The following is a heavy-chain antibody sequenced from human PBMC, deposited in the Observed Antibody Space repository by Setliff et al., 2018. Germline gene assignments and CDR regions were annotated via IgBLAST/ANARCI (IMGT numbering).Heavy chain of an antibody. J-gene: IGHJ4*02. CDR1: GFSFSSYG. D-gene: IGHD3-3*01. CDR3: ARDQPGPYYNFWSGVPEP. V-gene: IGHV3-30*19. Sequence: GGSLRLSCAASGFSFSSYGIHVVRQAPGKGLEWVAFIQFDGGDKYYADSVKGRFIISRDNSKDTLYLQMSSLRPEDTAVHYCARDQPGPYYNFWSGVPEPWGQGTLVTVSS. CDR2: IQFDGGDK.